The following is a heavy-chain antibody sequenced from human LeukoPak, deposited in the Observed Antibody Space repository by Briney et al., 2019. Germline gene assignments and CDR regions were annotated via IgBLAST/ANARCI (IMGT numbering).Heavy chain of an antibody. J-gene: IGHJ4*02. V-gene: IGHV1-2*02. Sequence: ASVKVSCKASGYTLTGYYMYWVRQAPGQGLEWMGWINPNSGGTNYAQKFQGRVTMTRDTSISTAYMELSRLRSDDTAVYYCARQYYYDSSGSLFDYWGQGTLVTVSS. CDR3: ARQYYYDSSGSLFDY. CDR2: INPNSGGT. CDR1: GYTLTGYY. D-gene: IGHD3-22*01.